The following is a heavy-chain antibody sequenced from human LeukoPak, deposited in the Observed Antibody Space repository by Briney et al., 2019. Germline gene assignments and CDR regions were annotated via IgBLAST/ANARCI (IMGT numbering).Heavy chain of an antibody. V-gene: IGHV3-7*01. CDR2: IKQDGSEK. J-gene: IGHJ4*02. CDR1: GLRFSSYR. Sequence: GGPLRLPCAPSGLRFSSYRKIWVRHARGKGLEWVANIKQDGSEKYYVDSVKGRFTISRDNAKNSLYLQMNSLRAEETAVYYCVGHSDYWGQGTLVTVSS. CDR3: VGHSDY. D-gene: IGHD3-16*01.